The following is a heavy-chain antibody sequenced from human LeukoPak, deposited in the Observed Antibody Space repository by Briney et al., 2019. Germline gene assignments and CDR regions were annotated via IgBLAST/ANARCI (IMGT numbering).Heavy chain of an antibody. D-gene: IGHD6-19*01. CDR1: GFNFSTHW. J-gene: IGHJ3*02. V-gene: IGHV3-7*03. Sequence: PPGGSLRLSCAASGFNFSTHWMNWVRQAPGKGLEWVADIKGDGSKKYYVDSVKGRFTISRDNAKNSLHLQMNSLRVEDAAVYYCARGMSSGRYAVDIWGQGTMVTVSS. CDR2: IKGDGSKK. CDR3: ARGMSSGRYAVDI.